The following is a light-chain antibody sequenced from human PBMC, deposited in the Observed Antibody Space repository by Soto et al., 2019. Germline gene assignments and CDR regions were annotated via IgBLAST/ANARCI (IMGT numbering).Light chain of an antibody. J-gene: IGKJ2*01. Sequence: EIHVTQSPSTLAASVGDTVTMTCRSSSKWLAWYQKKPGKAPKLLIYDVSNLERGVPPRFSGSTSGAESTLTITGLQPDDLGTYYCQHTTDFTLGQGTKVDIK. V-gene: IGKV1-5*01. CDR1: SSSKW. CDR3: QHTTDFT. CDR2: DVS.